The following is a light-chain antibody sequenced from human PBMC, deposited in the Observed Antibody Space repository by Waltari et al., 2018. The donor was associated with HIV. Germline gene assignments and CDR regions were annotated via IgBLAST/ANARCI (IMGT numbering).Light chain of an antibody. CDR1: QGVGSY. V-gene: IGKV1-9*01. CDR2: AVS. CDR3: QQLKTYPVT. J-gene: IGKJ4*01. Sequence: IQLTQPPSFLSASVGDRVRITCRATQGVGSYLAWYQKKPGKAPNLLIYAVSVLQSGVPSRCSGSGSGTEFTLTISGLQPEDLATYYCQQLKTYPVTFGGGTKVDSK.